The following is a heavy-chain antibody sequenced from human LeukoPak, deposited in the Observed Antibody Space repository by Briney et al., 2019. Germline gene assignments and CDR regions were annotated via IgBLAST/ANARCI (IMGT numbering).Heavy chain of an antibody. Sequence: SETLSLTCAVYGGSFRGYYWSWIRQPPGKGLEWIGEINHSGSTNYNPSLKSRVTISVDTSKNQFSLKLSSVTAADTAVYYCARAVAVTSSLGYYYYYYGMDVWGKGTTATVSS. J-gene: IGHJ6*04. CDR3: ARAVAVTSSLGYYYYYYGMDV. V-gene: IGHV4-34*01. CDR1: GGSFRGYY. CDR2: INHSGST. D-gene: IGHD6-19*01.